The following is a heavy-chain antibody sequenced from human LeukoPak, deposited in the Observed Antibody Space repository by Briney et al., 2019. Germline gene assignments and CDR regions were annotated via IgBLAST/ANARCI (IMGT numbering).Heavy chain of an antibody. Sequence: ASVKVSCKASRGTFSTYAISWGRQAPGQGLEWMGGIISMFGTAKYAQKFQDRVTITADESTNTAYLELSSLRSEDTAVYYCVPTYYYDSSGDSGPQDWGQGTLVTVSS. J-gene: IGHJ4*02. D-gene: IGHD3-22*01. CDR2: IISMFGTA. CDR1: RGTFSTYA. CDR3: VPTYYYDSSGDSGPQD. V-gene: IGHV1-69*13.